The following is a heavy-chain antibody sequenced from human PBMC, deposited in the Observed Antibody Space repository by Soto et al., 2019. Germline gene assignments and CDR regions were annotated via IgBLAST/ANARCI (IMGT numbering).Heavy chain of an antibody. CDR1: GGSISSYH. D-gene: IGHD3-16*01. V-gene: IGHV4-4*07. CDR3: ARAPRSLVWTGYFDY. CDR2: IDISGST. Sequence: PSETLSLTCTVSGGSISSYHRNWIRQSAGKGLEWIGRIDISGSTNYNPSLRSRVTMSVDTSKNQFSLRMNSVTAADTAVYYCARAPRSLVWTGYFDYWGQGTLVTVSS. J-gene: IGHJ4*02.